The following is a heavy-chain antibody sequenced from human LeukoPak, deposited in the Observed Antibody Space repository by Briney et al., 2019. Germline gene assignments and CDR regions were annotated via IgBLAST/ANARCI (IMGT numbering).Heavy chain of an antibody. CDR3: YGIHLGDSFDT. J-gene: IGHJ3*02. CDR2: LSSKYET. Sequence: PGGSLRLSCAASGFIVSRNYMGWVRQAPGKGLEWVSALSSKYETYYADSVKGRFTISRDNSENTLYLQMNALRAEDTALYYCYGIHLGDSFDTWGRGTMVIVFS. V-gene: IGHV3-53*01. CDR1: GFIVSRNY. D-gene: IGHD3-16*01.